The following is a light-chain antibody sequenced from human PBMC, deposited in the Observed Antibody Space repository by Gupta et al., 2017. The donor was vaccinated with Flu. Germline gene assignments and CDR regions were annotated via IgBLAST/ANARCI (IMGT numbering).Light chain of an antibody. J-gene: IGKJ3*01. CDR3: QQRSNGPPLFT. V-gene: IGKV3-11*01. Sequence: EIVLTQSPATLSLSPGERATLSCRASQSVSSYLAWYQQKPVQAPRLLIYDASNRAKGITARFSGSGDGTDVTLTISSREPEDFAVYYCQQRSNGPPLFTFGHGTKVDIK. CDR2: DAS. CDR1: QSVSSY.